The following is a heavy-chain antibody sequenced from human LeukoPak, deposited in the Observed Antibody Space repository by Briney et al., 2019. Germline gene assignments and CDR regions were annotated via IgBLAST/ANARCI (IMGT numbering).Heavy chain of an antibody. CDR1: GFTFSSYA. V-gene: IGHV3-64*01. J-gene: IGHJ4*02. CDR2: ISSNGGST. Sequence: PGGSLRLSCAASGFTFSSYAMQWVRQAPGKGLEYVSAISSNGGSTYYANSVKGRFTISRDNSKNTLYLQMGSLRAEDMAVYYCARGGITIFGVAYFDYWGQGTLVTVSS. D-gene: IGHD3-3*01. CDR3: ARGGITIFGVAYFDY.